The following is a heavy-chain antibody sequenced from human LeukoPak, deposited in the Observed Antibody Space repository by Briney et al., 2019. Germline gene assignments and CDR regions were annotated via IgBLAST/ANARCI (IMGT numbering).Heavy chain of an antibody. V-gene: IGHV3-74*01. Sequence: GGSLRLSCAASGFTFSDYWMHWVRQAPGKGLVWVSRIASDGSSTSYADSVKGRFTISRDNAKNTLSLLMSALRVDDTAVYYCVRNSATGFDSWGQGTLVTVSS. D-gene: IGHD6-13*01. CDR3: VRNSATGFDS. CDR1: GFTFSDYW. CDR2: IASDGSST. J-gene: IGHJ4*02.